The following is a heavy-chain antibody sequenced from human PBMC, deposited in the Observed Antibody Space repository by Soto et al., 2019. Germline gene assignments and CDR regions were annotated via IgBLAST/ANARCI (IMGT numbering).Heavy chain of an antibody. CDR3: ARARSRYSGSYYRQYYYYYGMDV. V-gene: IGHV3-53*01. CDR1: GFTVSSNY. Sequence: EVQLVESGGGLIQPGGSLRLSCAASGFTVSSNYMSWVRQAPGKGLEWVSVIYSGGSTYYADSVKGRFTISRDNSKNTRYRQMNSLRAEDTAVYYCARARSRYSGSYYRQYYYYYGMDVWGQGTTVTVSS. D-gene: IGHD1-26*01. CDR2: IYSGGST. J-gene: IGHJ6*02.